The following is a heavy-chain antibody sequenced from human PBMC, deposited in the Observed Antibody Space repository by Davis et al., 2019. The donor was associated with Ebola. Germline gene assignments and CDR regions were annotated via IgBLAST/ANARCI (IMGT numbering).Heavy chain of an antibody. Sequence: MPSETLSLTCTVSGGSISSYYWSWIRQPPGKGLEWIGYIYYSGSTNYNPSLKSRVTISVDTSKNQFSLKLSSVTAADTAVYYCARVAPLGYCSSTSCSGDGYYYYGMDVWGQGTTVTVSS. CDR3: ARVAPLGYCSSTSCSGDGYYYYGMDV. J-gene: IGHJ6*02. CDR2: IYYSGST. V-gene: IGHV4-59*01. D-gene: IGHD2-2*01. CDR1: GGSISSYY.